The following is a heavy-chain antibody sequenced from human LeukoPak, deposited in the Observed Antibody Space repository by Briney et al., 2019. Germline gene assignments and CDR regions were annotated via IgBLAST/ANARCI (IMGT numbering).Heavy chain of an antibody. D-gene: IGHD2-15*01. CDR2: TSNKADSYTT. J-gene: IGHJ4*02. CDR3: TRHYFSD. Sequence: GGSLRLSCAASEFTISDHDMDWVRQAPGKGLEWVGRTSNKADSYTTYYAASVKGRFTISRDDSKNLLYLQMKSLKAEDTAVYYCTRHYFSDWGQGTLVTVSS. V-gene: IGHV3-72*01. CDR1: EFTISDHD.